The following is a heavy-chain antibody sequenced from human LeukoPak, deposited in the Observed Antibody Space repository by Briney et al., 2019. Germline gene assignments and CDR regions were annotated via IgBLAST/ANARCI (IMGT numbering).Heavy chain of an antibody. CDR1: GFTFSSYA. V-gene: IGHV3-23*01. CDR2: ISGSGGST. D-gene: IGHD6-19*01. J-gene: IGHJ6*02. CDR3: AKVGSGWYNYYYGMDV. Sequence: GGSLRLSCAASGFTFSSYAMSWVRQAPGKGLEWVSAISGSGGSTYYADSVKGRFTISRDNSKNTLYLQMNSLRAEDTAVYYRAKVGSGWYNYYYGMDVWGQGTTVTVSS.